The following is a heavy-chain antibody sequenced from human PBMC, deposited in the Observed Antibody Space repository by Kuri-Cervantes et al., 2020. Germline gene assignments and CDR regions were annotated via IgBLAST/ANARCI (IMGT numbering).Heavy chain of an antibody. CDR2: IDWEDDK. V-gene: IGHV2-70*01. J-gene: IGHJ4*02. CDR3: ARMTREKYDNSGSFDY. D-gene: IGHD3-22*01. Sequence: SGPTLVKPTQTLTLTCTFSGFSLRTSGVGVGWIRQPPGKALEWLALIDWEDDKYYSTSLKTRLTISRDTSKNQVVLTMTNMDPVDTATYYCARMTREKYDNSGSFDYWGQGTLVTVSS. CDR1: GFSLRTSGVG.